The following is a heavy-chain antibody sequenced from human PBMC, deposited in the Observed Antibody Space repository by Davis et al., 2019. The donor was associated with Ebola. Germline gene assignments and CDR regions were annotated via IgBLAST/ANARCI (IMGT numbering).Heavy chain of an antibody. Sequence: AASVKVSCKASGYTFINYGITWVRQAPGQSLEWLGWIRTYDGNTNYAQKLQDRVTMTTDTSTTTVFMELTNLRSDDTAVYWCARGEGAPDFWGQGTTVTVSS. CDR3: ARGEGAPDF. CDR2: IRTYDGNT. CDR1: GYTFINYG. J-gene: IGHJ6*02. V-gene: IGHV1-18*04. D-gene: IGHD1-26*01.